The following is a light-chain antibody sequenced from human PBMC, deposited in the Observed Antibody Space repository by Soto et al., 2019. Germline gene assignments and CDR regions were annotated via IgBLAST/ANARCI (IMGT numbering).Light chain of an antibody. V-gene: IGKV3-11*01. CDR3: QQRKTWPPIT. Sequence: VLTQYPATLSLSPGERATLSCRASQSVERYLAWYQQKPGQAPRLLIYDTFNRATGIPARFSGSGSGTDFTLTISSLEPEDFAIYYCQQRKTWPPITFGQGTRL. CDR1: QSVERY. CDR2: DTF. J-gene: IGKJ5*01.